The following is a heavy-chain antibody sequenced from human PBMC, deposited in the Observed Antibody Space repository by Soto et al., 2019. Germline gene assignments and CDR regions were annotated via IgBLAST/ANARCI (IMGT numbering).Heavy chain of an antibody. Sequence: VQLVESGGGVVRPGRSLRLSCAASGFTFSDYAMHWVRQAPGKGLEWVAVVSHDGRNTHYADSVKGRFTISRDSSMNMVSLEMTSLRAEDTAVYYCAKGGRQWLVTSDFNYWGQGALVTVSS. CDR2: VSHDGRNT. CDR1: GFTFSDYA. D-gene: IGHD6-19*01. CDR3: AKGGRQWLVTSDFNY. J-gene: IGHJ4*02. V-gene: IGHV3-30*18.